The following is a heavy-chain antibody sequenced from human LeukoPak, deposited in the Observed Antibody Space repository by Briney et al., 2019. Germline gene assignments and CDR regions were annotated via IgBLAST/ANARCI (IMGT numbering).Heavy chain of an antibody. CDR2: INPDNGDT. V-gene: IGHV1-2*02. D-gene: IGHD2-21*01. CDR3: APSIQAASIPAFDY. CDR1: DYPFTVTY. J-gene: IGHJ4*02. Sequence: ASVKVSCKVSDYPFTVTYMHWMRQAPGQGLEWMGWINPDNGDTRYAQRFHGRVTMTRDTSISTAYMEVTGLKSDDSAVYYCAPSIQAASIPAFDYWGQGTLVTVSS.